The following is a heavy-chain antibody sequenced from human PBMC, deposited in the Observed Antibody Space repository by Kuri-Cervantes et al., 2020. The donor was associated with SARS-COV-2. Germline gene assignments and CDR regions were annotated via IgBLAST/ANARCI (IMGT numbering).Heavy chain of an antibody. CDR2: ISSSSSYI. Sequence: GGSLRLSCAASGFTFSSYSMNWVRQAPGKGLEWVSSISSSSSYIYYADSVKGRFTISRDNAKNSLYLQMNSLRAEDTAVYYCARALTGDVPYYYYYMDVWGKGTTVTVSS. V-gene: IGHV3-21*01. J-gene: IGHJ6*03. CDR3: ARALTGDVPYYYYYMDV. CDR1: GFTFSSYS. D-gene: IGHD7-27*01.